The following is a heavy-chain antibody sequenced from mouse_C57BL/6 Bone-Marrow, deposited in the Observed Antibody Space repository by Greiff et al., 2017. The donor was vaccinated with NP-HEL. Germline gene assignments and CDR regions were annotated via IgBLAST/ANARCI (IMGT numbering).Heavy chain of an antibody. CDR3: ARRDPYFDY. CDR1: GFTFSSYG. V-gene: IGHV5-6*02. Sequence: DVKLVESGGDLVKPGGSLKLSCAASGFTFSSYGMSWVRQTPDKRLEWVATISSGGSYTYYPDSVKGRFTISRDNAKNTLYLQMSSLKSDDTAMYYCARRDPYFDYWGQGTTLTVSS. CDR2: ISSGGSYT. J-gene: IGHJ2*01.